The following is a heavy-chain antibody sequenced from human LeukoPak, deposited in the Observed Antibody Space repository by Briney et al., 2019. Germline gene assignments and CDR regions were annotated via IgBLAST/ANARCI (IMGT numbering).Heavy chain of an antibody. CDR1: GGSFSGYY. CDR3: ARVHDILTGYFWINGMDV. Sequence: SETLSLTCAVYGGSFSGYYRSWIRQPPGKGLEWIGEINHSGSTNYNPSLKSRVTISVDTSKNQFSLKLSSVTAADTAVYYCARVHDILTGYFWINGMDVWGQGTTVTVSS. D-gene: IGHD3-9*01. V-gene: IGHV4-34*01. CDR2: INHSGST. J-gene: IGHJ6*02.